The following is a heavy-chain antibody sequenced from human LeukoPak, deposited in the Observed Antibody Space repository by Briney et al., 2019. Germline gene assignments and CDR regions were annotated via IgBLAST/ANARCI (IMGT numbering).Heavy chain of an antibody. V-gene: IGHV4-59*11. Sequence: SETLSLTCTVSGGSISSHFWSWIRQPPGRGLEWIGEIYHSGRTNYTPSLKSRVTISVDKSKNQLSLKLSSVTAADTAVYYCARDNYDNSGYYFDYWGQGTLVTVSS. CDR3: ARDNYDNSGYYFDY. D-gene: IGHD3-22*01. J-gene: IGHJ4*02. CDR1: GGSISSHF. CDR2: IYHSGRT.